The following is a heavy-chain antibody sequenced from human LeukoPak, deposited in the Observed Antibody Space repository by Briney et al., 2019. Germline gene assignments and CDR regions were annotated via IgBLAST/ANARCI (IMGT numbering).Heavy chain of an antibody. CDR2: ISAYNGNT. J-gene: IGHJ3*02. D-gene: IGHD3-10*01. V-gene: IGHV1-18*01. Sequence: ASVKVSCKASGYTFTSYGISWVRQAPGQGVEWVGWISAYNGNTNYAQKLQGRFTMTTDTSTSTAYMELRSLRSDDTAVYYCARVGDMVRGVIITDAFDIWGQGTMVTVSS. CDR1: GYTFTSYG. CDR3: ARVGDMVRGVIITDAFDI.